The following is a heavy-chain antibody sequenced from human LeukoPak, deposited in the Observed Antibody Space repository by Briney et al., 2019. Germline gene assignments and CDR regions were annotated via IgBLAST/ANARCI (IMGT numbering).Heavy chain of an antibody. J-gene: IGHJ4*02. CDR1: GFTFSNAW. V-gene: IGHV3-15*01. CDR2: IRTKSEGTI. CDR3: TIDSNSGWTGY. D-gene: IGHD6-19*01. Sequence: GGSLRLSCAASGFTFSNAWMSWVRQAPGKGQEWVGRIRTKSEGTIEYAAPVKGRFTISRDDSKDTLYLQMNSLESEDTAVYYCTIDSNSGWTGYWGQGTLVTVSS.